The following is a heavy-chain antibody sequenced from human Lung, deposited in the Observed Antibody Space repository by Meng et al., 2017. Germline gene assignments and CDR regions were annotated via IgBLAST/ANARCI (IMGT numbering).Heavy chain of an antibody. D-gene: IGHD4-11*01. J-gene: IGHJ4*02. CDR3: ARGPTTMAHDFDY. CDR1: GGSLSDYS. Sequence: QVYPQQWGPGLLKHSETLSLTCVVSGGSLSDYSWSWIRQPPGKGLEWIGEINHSGSTNYNPSLESRATISVDTSQNNLSLKLSSVTAADSAVYYCARGPTTMAHDFDYWGQGTLVTVSS. CDR2: INHSGST. V-gene: IGHV4-34*01.